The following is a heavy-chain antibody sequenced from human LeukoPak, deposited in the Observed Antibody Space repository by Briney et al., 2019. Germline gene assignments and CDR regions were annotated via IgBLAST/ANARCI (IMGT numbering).Heavy chain of an antibody. D-gene: IGHD2-21*02. V-gene: IGHV4-59*01. J-gene: IGHJ4*02. CDR2: IYYSGST. CDR1: GGSISSYY. CDR3: ARVMGVTAKYYFDY. Sequence: SETLSLTCTVSGGSISSYYWSRIRQPPGKGLEWIGYIYYSGSTNYNPSLKSRVTISVDTSKNQFSLKLSSVTAADTAVYYCARVMGVTAKYYFDYWGQGTLVTVSS.